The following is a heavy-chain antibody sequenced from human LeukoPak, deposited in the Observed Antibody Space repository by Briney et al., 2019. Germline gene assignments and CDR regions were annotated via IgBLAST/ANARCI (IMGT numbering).Heavy chain of an antibody. CDR2: ISGSGGNT. CDR1: GFTFSSYA. Sequence: PGGSLRLSCAASGFTFSSYAMNWVRQAPGKGLEWVSEISGSGGNTYYADSMEGRFTISRDNSKNTLYLQMNSLRAEDTAVYYCAKEGVTALRWFDPWGQGTLVTVSS. J-gene: IGHJ5*02. V-gene: IGHV3-23*01. CDR3: AKEGVTALRWFDP. D-gene: IGHD2-21*02.